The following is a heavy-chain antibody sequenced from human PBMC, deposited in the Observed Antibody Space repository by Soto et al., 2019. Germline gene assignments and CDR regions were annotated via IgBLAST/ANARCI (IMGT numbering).Heavy chain of an antibody. CDR1: GFTFSSYA. CDR2: VSGNGGST. D-gene: IGHD3-22*01. V-gene: IGHV3-23*01. Sequence: GGSLXXXXXASGFTFSSYAMSWVRQAPGKGLEWVSVVSGNGGSTYYADSVKGRFTISRDNSKNTLYLQMNSLRAEDSAVYYCAKDRLDSSGYYPFWGQGTMVTVSS. J-gene: IGHJ3*01. CDR3: AKDRLDSSGYYPF.